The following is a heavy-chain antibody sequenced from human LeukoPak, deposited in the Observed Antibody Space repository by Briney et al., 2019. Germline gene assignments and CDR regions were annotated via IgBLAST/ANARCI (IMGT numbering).Heavy chain of an antibody. D-gene: IGHD5/OR15-5a*01. CDR1: GYTFTHHG. Sequence: GASVKVSCKASGYTFTHHGISWVRQAPGQGLEWMGWISCYNGDTMYAQNVQGRATMTTDTSTTTAYIELRSLSSDDTAMYYCARGVYPYYFDYWGQGTLATVSS. CDR3: ARGVYPYYFDY. V-gene: IGHV1-18*04. J-gene: IGHJ4*02. CDR2: ISCYNGDT.